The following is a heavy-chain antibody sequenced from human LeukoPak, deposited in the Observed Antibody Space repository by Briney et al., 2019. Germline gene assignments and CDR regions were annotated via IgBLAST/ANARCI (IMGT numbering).Heavy chain of an antibody. CDR1: GGSISSYY. J-gene: IGHJ4*02. CDR3: ARAGGGTYYFDF. V-gene: IGHV4-59*12. CDR2: IHYSGST. D-gene: IGHD1-26*01. Sequence: SETLSLTCTVSGGSISSYYWSWIRQPPGKGLEWIGYIHYSGSTNYNPSLKSRVTISLDKSKNHFSLKLTSVTAADTALYFCARAGGGTYYFDFWGQGTLVTVSS.